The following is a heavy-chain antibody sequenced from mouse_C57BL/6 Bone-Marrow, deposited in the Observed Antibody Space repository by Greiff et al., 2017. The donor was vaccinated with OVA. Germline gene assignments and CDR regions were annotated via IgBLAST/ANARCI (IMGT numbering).Heavy chain of an antibody. J-gene: IGHJ3*01. V-gene: IGHV1-56*01. CDR3: ARGLLDPPWFAS. Sequence: QVQLQQSGPELVRPGASVKISCKAPGYTFTSHWMQWVRQRPGQGLEWIGEIFPGSGSTYYNEKFKGKATLTVDTSSITAYMPLSSLTSEVSAVYFFARGLLDPPWFASWGPGTLVTFSA. CDR1: GYTFTSHW. CDR2: IFPGSGST.